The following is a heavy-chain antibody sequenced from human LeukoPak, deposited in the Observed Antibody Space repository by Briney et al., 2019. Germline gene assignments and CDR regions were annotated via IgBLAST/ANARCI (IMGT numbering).Heavy chain of an antibody. V-gene: IGHV3-9*01. J-gene: IGHJ4*02. CDR1: GFTFDDYA. Sequence: GGSLRLSCAASGFTFDDYAMLWVRHAPGKGLEWVSGISWNSGSIGYADSVKGRFSISRDNAKNSLYLQMNSLRAEDTALYYCAKDSQYSAWRHFDYWGQGTLVTVSS. CDR2: ISWNSGSI. CDR3: AKDSQYSAWRHFDY. D-gene: IGHD6-6*01.